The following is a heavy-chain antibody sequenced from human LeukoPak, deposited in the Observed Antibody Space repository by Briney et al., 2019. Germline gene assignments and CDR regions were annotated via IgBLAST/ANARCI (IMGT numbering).Heavy chain of an antibody. Sequence: SETLSHTCTVSGGSISSSSYYWGWIRQPPGEGLEWIGSIYYSGSTYYNPSLKSRVTISVDTSKNQFSLKLSSVTAADTAVYYCARRGYSGSYLDYWGQGTLVTVSS. V-gene: IGHV4-39*01. CDR1: GGSISSSSYY. J-gene: IGHJ4*02. CDR2: IYYSGST. D-gene: IGHD1-26*01. CDR3: ARRGYSGSYLDY.